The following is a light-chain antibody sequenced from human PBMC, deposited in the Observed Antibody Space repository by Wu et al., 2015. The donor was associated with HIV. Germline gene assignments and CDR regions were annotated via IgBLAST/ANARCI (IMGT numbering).Light chain of an antibody. V-gene: IGKV1-27*01. CDR3: QKYNSAPWT. J-gene: IGKJ1*01. Sequence: DIQMTQSPSSLSASVGDRVTITCRASQGISNYLAWYQQKPGKVPKLLIYAASTLQSGVPSRFSGSGSGTDFTLTISSLQPEDVATYYCQKYNSAPWTFGRRDQGGNQT. CDR2: AAS. CDR1: QGISNY.